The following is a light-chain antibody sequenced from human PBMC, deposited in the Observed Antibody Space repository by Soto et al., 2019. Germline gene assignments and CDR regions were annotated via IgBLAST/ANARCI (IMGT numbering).Light chain of an antibody. CDR3: QQYGSSPGFT. CDR1: QSFSSSY. J-gene: IGKJ3*01. Sequence: EIVLTQSPGTLSLSPGERATLSCRASQSFSSSYLAWYQQKPGQAPRLLIYAASSRATGIPDRFGGSGSGTDFTLTISRLESEDFAVYYCQQYGSSPGFTFGHGTKVDIK. V-gene: IGKV3-20*01. CDR2: AAS.